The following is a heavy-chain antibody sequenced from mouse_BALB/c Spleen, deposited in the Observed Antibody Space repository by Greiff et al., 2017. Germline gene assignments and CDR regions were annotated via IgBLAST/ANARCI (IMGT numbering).Heavy chain of an antibody. Sequence: VQLQQSGAELVKPGASVKLSCTASGFNIKDTYMHWVKQRPEQGLEWIGRIDPANGNTKYDPKFQGKATITADTSSNTAYLQLSSLTSEDTAVYYCARGRGNYVGYYAMDDWGQGTSVTVSS. D-gene: IGHD2-1*01. CDR1: GFNIKDTY. V-gene: IGHV14-3*02. CDR3: ARGRGNYVGYYAMDD. J-gene: IGHJ4*01. CDR2: IDPANGNT.